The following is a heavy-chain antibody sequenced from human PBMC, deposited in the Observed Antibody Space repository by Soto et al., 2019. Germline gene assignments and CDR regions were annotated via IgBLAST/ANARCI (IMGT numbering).Heavy chain of an antibody. Sequence: EVQLVESGGGLVQPGGSLRLSCATSGFTFSDEWMHWVRQVPGKGLVWVSSINKDGSNKNYADFVEGRFTISRDETKRRLYLHMVKLCAEDTADYYCGRSGLEPFDYLGQGALVTVSS. CDR2: INKDGSNK. V-gene: IGHV3-74*01. CDR3: GRSGLEPFDY. J-gene: IGHJ4*02. CDR1: GFTFSDEW. D-gene: IGHD1-1*01.